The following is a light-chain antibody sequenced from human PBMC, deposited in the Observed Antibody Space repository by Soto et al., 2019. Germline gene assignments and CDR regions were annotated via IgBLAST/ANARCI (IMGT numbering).Light chain of an antibody. Sequence: QSALTQPPSASGSPGQSVTISCTGTSSDVGGYNYVSWYQQHPGKAPKLMIYEVIKRPSGAPDRFSGSKSGNTASLTVSGLQAEDGADYYCSSYAGSNNYVFGTGTKVTVL. CDR3: SSYAGSNNYV. V-gene: IGLV2-8*01. J-gene: IGLJ1*01. CDR2: EVI. CDR1: SSDVGGYNY.